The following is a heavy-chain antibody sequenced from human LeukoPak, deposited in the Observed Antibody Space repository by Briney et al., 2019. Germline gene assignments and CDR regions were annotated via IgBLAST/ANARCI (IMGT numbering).Heavy chain of an antibody. V-gene: IGHV3-23*01. J-gene: IGHJ4*02. D-gene: IGHD6-19*01. CDR2: ISGSGGST. CDR1: GFSFSSHS. CDR3: AKDGSGYSSGWYSPYYFDY. Sequence: GGSLRLSCAASGFSFSSHSMNWVRQAPGKGLEWVSAISGSGGSTYYADSVKGRFTISRDNSKNTLYLQMNSLRAEDTAVYYCAKDGSGYSSGWYSPYYFDYWGQGTLVTVSS.